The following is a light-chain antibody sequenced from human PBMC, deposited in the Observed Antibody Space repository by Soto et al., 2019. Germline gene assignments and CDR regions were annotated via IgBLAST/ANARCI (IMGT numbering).Light chain of an antibody. V-gene: IGKV1-39*01. J-gene: IGKJ2*01. Sequence: DIQMTQSPSSLSASVGYRVTITCLASQSISSYLNWYQQKPGKAPKLLAYAASSLQSGVPSRFSGSGSGTDFTLTISSLQPEDFETYYCQQSFITPYTFGQGTTVDIK. CDR1: QSISSY. CDR3: QQSFITPYT. CDR2: AAS.